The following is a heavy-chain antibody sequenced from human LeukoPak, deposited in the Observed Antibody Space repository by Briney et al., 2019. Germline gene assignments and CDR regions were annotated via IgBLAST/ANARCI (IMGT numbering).Heavy chain of an antibody. J-gene: IGHJ4*02. CDR3: ARRNPQRYSGYDSFDY. Sequence: GESLKISCQGSGYSFTIYWIGWVRQMTGKGLEWMGIIYPGDSDIRYSPYFQGQVTISADESISTAYLKCRRLTASDTAMHYCARRNPQRYSGYDSFDYWGQGTLVTVSS. CDR1: GYSFTIYW. CDR2: IYPGDSDI. V-gene: IGHV5-51*01. D-gene: IGHD5-12*01.